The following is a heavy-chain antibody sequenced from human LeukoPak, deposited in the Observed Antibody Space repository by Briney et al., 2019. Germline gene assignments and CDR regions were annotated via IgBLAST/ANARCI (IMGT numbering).Heavy chain of an antibody. J-gene: IGHJ4*02. Sequence: PGGSLRLSCAASGFSFISYGMHWVRQAPGKGLKWEGVISDDGRSKDYADSMKGRFTISRDNSKDTLYLQMNSLRDGDTAVYYCAKRPSDYGDYVSYFDYWGQGTLVTVSS. CDR1: GFSFISYG. CDR3: AKRPSDYGDYVSYFDY. D-gene: IGHD4-17*01. CDR2: ISDDGRSK. V-gene: IGHV3-30*18.